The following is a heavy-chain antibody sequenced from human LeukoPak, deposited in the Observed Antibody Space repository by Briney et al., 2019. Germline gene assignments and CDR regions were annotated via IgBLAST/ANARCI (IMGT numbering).Heavy chain of an antibody. CDR2: TSSSVTTI. J-gene: IGHJ3*02. V-gene: IGHV3-48*03. Sequence: PGGSLRLSCAASGFIFSSYEMNWVRQAPGKGLEWVSYTSSSVTTIYYADSVKGRFTISRDNSKNTLYLQMNSLRADDTAVYYCARARAPVTRISSFDIWDQGKMVTVSS. D-gene: IGHD4-17*01. CDR1: GFIFSSYE. CDR3: ARARAPVTRISSFDI.